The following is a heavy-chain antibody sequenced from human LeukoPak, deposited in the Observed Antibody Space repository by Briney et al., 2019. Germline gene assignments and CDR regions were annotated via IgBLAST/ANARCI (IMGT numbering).Heavy chain of an antibody. CDR3: ARSSRGYSYGTPGLDV. V-gene: IGHV1-69*13. CDR1: GGTFSSYA. CDR2: IIPIFGTA. J-gene: IGHJ6*02. Sequence: SVKVSCKASGGTFSSYAISWVRQAPGQGLEWMGGIIPIFGTANYAQRFQGRVTITADESTSTAYMELSSLRSEDTAVYYCARSSRGYSYGTPGLDVWGQGTTVTVSS. D-gene: IGHD5-18*01.